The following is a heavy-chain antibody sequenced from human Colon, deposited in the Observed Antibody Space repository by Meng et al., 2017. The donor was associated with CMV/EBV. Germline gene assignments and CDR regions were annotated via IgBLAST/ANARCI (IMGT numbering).Heavy chain of an antibody. CDR2: ISFDGSKK. D-gene: IGHD5-12*01. CDR3: IKDPREQAITVP. V-gene: IGHV3-30*02. J-gene: IGHJ5*02. Sequence: GGSLRLSCGASGFAFRSFGMDWVRQAPGKGMEWVAYISFDGSKKEYADSVGGRFTINRDNSKDTLSLQMDSLRPEDSAVYFCIKDPREQAITVPWGQGAPVTVSS. CDR1: GFAFRSFG.